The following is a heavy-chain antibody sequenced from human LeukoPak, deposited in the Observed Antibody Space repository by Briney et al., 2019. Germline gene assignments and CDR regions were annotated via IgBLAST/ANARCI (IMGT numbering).Heavy chain of an antibody. Sequence: ASVKVSCKASGGTFSSYAISWVRQAPGQGLEWMGWINTNTGNPTYAQGFTGRFVFSLDTSVSTAYLQISSLKAEDTAVYYCARESGDLWFGELSDVESDYWGQGTLVTVSS. J-gene: IGHJ4*02. CDR3: ARESGDLWFGELSDVESDY. CDR1: GGTFSSYA. D-gene: IGHD3-10*01. CDR2: INTNTGNP. V-gene: IGHV7-4-1*02.